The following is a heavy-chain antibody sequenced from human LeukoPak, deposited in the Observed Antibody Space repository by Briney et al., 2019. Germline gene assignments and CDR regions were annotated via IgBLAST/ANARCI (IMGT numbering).Heavy chain of an antibody. V-gene: IGHV4-61*02. J-gene: IGHJ4*02. D-gene: IGHD3-10*01. CDR3: ARGVRAADY. CDR1: GGSISSGSYY. Sequence: SQTLSLTCTVSGGSISSGSYYWSWIRQPAGKGLEWIGRIYTSGSTNYNPSLKSRVTISVDTSKNQFSLNLSSVTAADTAVYYCARGVRAADYWGQGTLVTVSS. CDR2: IYTSGST.